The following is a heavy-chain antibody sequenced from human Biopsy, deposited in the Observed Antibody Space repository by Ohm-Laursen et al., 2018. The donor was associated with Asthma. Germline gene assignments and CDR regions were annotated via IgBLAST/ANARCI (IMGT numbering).Heavy chain of an antibody. CDR3: ARTYYDFLTGQVIDAFAI. D-gene: IGHD3-9*01. V-gene: IGHV1-3*01. CDR2: INAGNGNT. CDR1: GYTFISYA. Sequence: ATVKISCKSSGYTFISYAIHWVRQAPGQRLEWMGWINAGNGNTKYSQKFQGRVTITRDTSASTAYMELSSLRSEDTAVYYCARTYYDFLTGQVIDAFAIWGQGTMVTVSS. J-gene: IGHJ3*02.